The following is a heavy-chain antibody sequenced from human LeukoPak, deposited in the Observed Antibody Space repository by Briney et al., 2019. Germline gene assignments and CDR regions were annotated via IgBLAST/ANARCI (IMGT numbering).Heavy chain of an antibody. CDR1: GFTFSSYS. V-gene: IGHV3-21*01. CDR3: ATVGIAAAAADY. CDR2: ISSSSSYI. J-gene: IGHJ4*02. D-gene: IGHD6-13*01. Sequence: AGGSLRLSCAASGFTFSSYSMNWVRQAPGKGLEWVSSISSSSSYIYYADSVKGRFTISRDNAKNSLYLQMNSLRAEDTAVHYCATVGIAAAAADYWGQGTLVTVSS.